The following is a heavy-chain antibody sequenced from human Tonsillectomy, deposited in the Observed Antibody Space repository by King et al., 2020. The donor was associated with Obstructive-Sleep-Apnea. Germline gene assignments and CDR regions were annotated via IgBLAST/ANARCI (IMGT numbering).Heavy chain of an antibody. D-gene: IGHD2-2*01. Sequence: VQLVESGGGLVQPGGSLRLSCAASGFIFSDHYMDWVRQAPGKGLEWVGRTRNKANSYTTEYAASVKGRFTISRDDSKNSLYLQMNSLKTEDTAVYFWRGVYCSSTSCYAPWGYYYGMDVWGQGTTVTVSS. J-gene: IGHJ6*02. V-gene: IGHV3-72*01. CDR2: TRNKANSYTT. CDR3: RGVYCSSTSCYAPWGYYYGMDV. CDR1: GFIFSDHY.